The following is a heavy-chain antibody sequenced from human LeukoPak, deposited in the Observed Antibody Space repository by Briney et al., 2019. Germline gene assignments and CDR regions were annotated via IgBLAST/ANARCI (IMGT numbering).Heavy chain of an antibody. V-gene: IGHV3-64D*06. Sequence: PGGSLRLSCSASGFTLFWHVMHWVRQAPGKPLEYVSFIHHNGDITSYADSVRGRFTVSRDNSKNTLLLDLTSLRTDDTAVYYCARDMSGTYSFDYWGQGTLVTVSS. CDR2: IHHNGDIT. CDR1: GFTLFWHV. D-gene: IGHD1-26*01. J-gene: IGHJ4*02. CDR3: ARDMSGTYSFDY.